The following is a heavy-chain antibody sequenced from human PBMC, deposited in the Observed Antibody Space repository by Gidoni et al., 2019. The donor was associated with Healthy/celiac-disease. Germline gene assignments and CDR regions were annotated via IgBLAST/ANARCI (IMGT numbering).Heavy chain of an antibody. D-gene: IGHD6-13*01. CDR3: ARNIATTGYSSSLGYYYGMDV. J-gene: IGHJ6*02. Sequence: QLQLQESGPGLVKPSETLSLTCTVSGGSISSSSYYWGWIRQPPGKGLEWIGSIYYSGSTYYNPSLKSRVTISVDTSKNQFSLKLSSVTAADTAVYYCARNIATTGYSSSLGYYYGMDVWGQGTTVTVSS. CDR2: IYYSGST. V-gene: IGHV4-39*01. CDR1: GGSISSSSYY.